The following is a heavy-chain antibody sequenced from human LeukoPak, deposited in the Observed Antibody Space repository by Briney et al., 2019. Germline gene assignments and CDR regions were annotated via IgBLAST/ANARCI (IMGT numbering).Heavy chain of an antibody. V-gene: IGHV3-33*06. CDR3: AKDHRGDYGYFDY. J-gene: IGHJ4*02. CDR2: IWYDGSNK. D-gene: IGHD4-17*01. Sequence: PGRSLRLSCAASGFTFSSYGMHWVRQAPGKGLEWVAVIWYDGSNKYYADSVKGRFTISRDNSKNTLYLRMNSLRAEDTAVYYCAKDHRGDYGYFDYWGQGTLVTVSS. CDR1: GFTFSSYG.